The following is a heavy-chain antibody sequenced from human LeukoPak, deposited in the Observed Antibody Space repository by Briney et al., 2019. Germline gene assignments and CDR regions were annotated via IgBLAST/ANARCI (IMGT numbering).Heavy chain of an antibody. CDR3: AKDFRIGYSAHFDY. D-gene: IGHD2-21*01. CDR2: IYENGGTT. J-gene: IGHJ4*02. V-gene: IGHV3-23*01. Sequence: GGSLRLSCVGSGFTFRRHAMSGVRQAPEKGLEVVSGIYENGGTTYYADSVKGRFSISIDNSKNTLYLQTDSLRGEATAVYYCAKDFRIGYSAHFDYWGQGALVTVSS. CDR1: GFTFRRHA.